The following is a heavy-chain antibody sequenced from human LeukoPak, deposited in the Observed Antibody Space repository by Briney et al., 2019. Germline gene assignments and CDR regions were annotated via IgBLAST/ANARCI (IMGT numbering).Heavy chain of an antibody. Sequence: ASVKVSCKASGYTFTSYDINWVRQATGPGLEWRGWINPNSGNTGYAQKFQGRVTMTRNTSISTAYMELSSLRSEDTAVYYCARGSIANWGQGTLVTVSS. CDR1: GYTFTSYD. CDR2: INPNSGNT. CDR3: ARGSIAN. V-gene: IGHV1-8*01. J-gene: IGHJ1*01.